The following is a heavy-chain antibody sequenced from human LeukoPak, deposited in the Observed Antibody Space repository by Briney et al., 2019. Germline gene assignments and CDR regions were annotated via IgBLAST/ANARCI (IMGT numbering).Heavy chain of an antibody. J-gene: IGHJ6*02. CDR3: ARSVGGTDV. V-gene: IGHV3-74*01. CDR1: GFPFIYSW. Sequence: PGGSLRLSCAASGFPFIYSWMHWVRQAPGKGLVWVSRINGDGSTTNYADAVKGRFTISRDNAKNTLYLQMNSLRAEDTAVYYCARSVGGTDVWGQGTTVTVSS. CDR2: INGDGSTT.